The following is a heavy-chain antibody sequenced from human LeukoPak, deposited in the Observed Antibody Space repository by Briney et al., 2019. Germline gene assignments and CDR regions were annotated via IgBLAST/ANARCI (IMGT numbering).Heavy chain of an antibody. J-gene: IGHJ3*01. CDR1: GFTFSKAW. CDR2: IKSKTDGGTT. CDR3: TTWDGVD. D-gene: IGHD1-26*01. Sequence: PGGSLRLSRAASGFTFSKAWMSWVRQAPGKGLEWVGHIKSKTDGGTTDCAAPVKGRFTISRDDSKNTLYLQMNSLKTEDTAVYYCTTWDGVDWGQGTMVTVSS. V-gene: IGHV3-15*01.